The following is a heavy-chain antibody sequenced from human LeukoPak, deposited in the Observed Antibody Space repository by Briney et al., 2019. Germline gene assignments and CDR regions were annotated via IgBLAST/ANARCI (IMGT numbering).Heavy chain of an antibody. D-gene: IGHD2-15*01. CDR2: ISGSGGST. CDR1: GFTFSSYA. Sequence: PGGSLRLSCAASGFTFSSYAMSWVRQAPGKGLEWVSAISGSGGSTYYADSVKGRFTISRDNSKNTLYLQMNSLRAEDTAVYYCAKDPNSGYCSGGSGYLEYFQHWGQGTLVTVSS. J-gene: IGHJ1*01. V-gene: IGHV3-23*01. CDR3: AKDPNSGYCSGGSGYLEYFQH.